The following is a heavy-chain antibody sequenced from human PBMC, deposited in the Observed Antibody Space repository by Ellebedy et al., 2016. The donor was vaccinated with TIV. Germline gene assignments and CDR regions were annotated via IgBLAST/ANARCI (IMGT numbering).Heavy chain of an antibody. J-gene: IGHJ4*02. CDR1: GFSLSGNA. Sequence: GGSLRLSCVVSGFSLSGNAMSWVRQAPGKGLEWVSGIGSDGRTHYADYARGRFTISRDISKSTVYLLMGSLTTDDTALYFCAKDRHYWSAMDQWGQGIQVTVSS. CDR3: AKDRHYWSAMDQ. D-gene: IGHD3-3*02. CDR2: IGSDGRT. V-gene: IGHV3-23*01.